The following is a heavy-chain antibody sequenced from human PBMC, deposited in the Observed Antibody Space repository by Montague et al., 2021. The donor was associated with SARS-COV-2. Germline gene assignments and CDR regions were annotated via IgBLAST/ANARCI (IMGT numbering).Heavy chain of an antibody. V-gene: IGHV4-30-2*06. CDR1: GGSVSSGDYS. Sequence: TRSLTCVVSGGSVSSGDYSWSWIRQSPGKGLEWIGYIYQSGSAYYNPSLKSRVTISIDTSNNQFSLNLRSVTAADTGLYYCATGTRVYGMDFWGQGTTVTVSS. D-gene: IGHD3-10*01. CDR2: IYQSGSA. J-gene: IGHJ6*02. CDR3: ATGTRVYGMDF.